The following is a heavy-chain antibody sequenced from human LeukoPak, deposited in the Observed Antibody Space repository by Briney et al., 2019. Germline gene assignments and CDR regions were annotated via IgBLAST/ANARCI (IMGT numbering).Heavy chain of an antibody. CDR2: INPSGGST. CDR1: GYTFTSYY. V-gene: IGHV1-46*01. CDR3: ARAVGLNYDFWSGYSSFDY. J-gene: IGHJ4*02. Sequence: ASVKVSCKASGYTFTSYYMHWVRQAPGQGLEWMGIINPSGGSTSYAQKFQGRVTMTRDTSTSTVYMELRSLRSDDTAVYYCARAVGLNYDFWSGYSSFDYWGQGTLVTVSS. D-gene: IGHD3-3*01.